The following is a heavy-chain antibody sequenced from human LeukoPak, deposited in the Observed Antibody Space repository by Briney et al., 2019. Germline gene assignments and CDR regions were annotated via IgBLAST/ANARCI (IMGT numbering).Heavy chain of an antibody. Sequence: SETLSLTCTVSGASISYYYWSWIRQPAGKGLEWIGRIHGSGSTNYNPSLKSRVTISVNESKNQFSLKLTSVTAADTAVYYCARNTLTGTDSFDYWGQGTLVTVSS. CDR2: IHGSGST. D-gene: IGHD1-20*01. CDR1: GASISYYY. CDR3: ARNTLTGTDSFDY. J-gene: IGHJ4*02. V-gene: IGHV4-4*07.